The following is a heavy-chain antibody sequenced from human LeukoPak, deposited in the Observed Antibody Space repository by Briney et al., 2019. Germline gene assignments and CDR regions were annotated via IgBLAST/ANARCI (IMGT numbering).Heavy chain of an antibody. CDR1: GGSISSYY. Sequence: SETLSLTCTVSGGSISSYYWSWIRQSAGKGLEWIGRIYTSESTSYNPSLKSRVTMSVDTSKNQFSLKPSSVTAADTAMYYCAREVTIFGVVTLDYWGQGTLVTVSS. V-gene: IGHV4-4*07. CDR2: IYTSEST. D-gene: IGHD3-3*01. J-gene: IGHJ4*02. CDR3: AREVTIFGVVTLDY.